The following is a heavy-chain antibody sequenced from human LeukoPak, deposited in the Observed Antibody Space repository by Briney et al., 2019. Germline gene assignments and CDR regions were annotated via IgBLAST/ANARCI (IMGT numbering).Heavy chain of an antibody. CDR3: ARHFIAASGSNWYFDL. Sequence: SETLSLTCTVSGGXLSSSGYYWGWIRQPPGKGLQWIGSMSDSGSAYYNTSLNGRVTISVDTSKNQFSLKLSSVTAADTAVYYCARHFIAASGSNWYFDLWGRGTLLTVSS. CDR1: GGXLSSSGYY. J-gene: IGHJ2*01. CDR2: MSDSGSA. V-gene: IGHV4-39*01. D-gene: IGHD6-13*01.